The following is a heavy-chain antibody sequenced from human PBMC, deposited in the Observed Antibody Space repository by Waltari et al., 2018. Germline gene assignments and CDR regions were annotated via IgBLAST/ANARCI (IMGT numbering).Heavy chain of an antibody. CDR1: GGSFSGYY. CDR2: INHSGRT. D-gene: IGHD4-17*01. V-gene: IGHV4-34*01. Sequence: QVQLQQWGAGLLKPSETLSLTCAVYGGSFSGYYWSWRRKPPGKGLEWIGEINHSGRTNYNPSLESRVTISVDTSKNQFSLRLSSVTAADTAVYYCARKGTVTPFDYWGQGTLVTVSS. CDR3: ARKGTVTPFDY. J-gene: IGHJ4*02.